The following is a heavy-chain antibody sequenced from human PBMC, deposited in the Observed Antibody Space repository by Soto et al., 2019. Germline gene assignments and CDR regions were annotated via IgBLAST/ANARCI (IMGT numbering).Heavy chain of an antibody. J-gene: IGHJ5*02. CDR3: TRGVLA. V-gene: IGHV4-30-2*01. D-gene: IGHD2-8*01. Sequence: SETLSLTCSVSGGSVSSGGYSWSWIRQAPGKGLEWIGFISPSGRPAYNPSLKSRVSISVDTSKNQISPELSSVTAADTAVYYCTRGVLAWGPGTLVTVSS. CDR2: ISPSGRP. CDR1: GGSVSSGGYS.